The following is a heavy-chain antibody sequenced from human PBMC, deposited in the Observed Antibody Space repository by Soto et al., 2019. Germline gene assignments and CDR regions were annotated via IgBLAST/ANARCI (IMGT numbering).Heavy chain of an antibody. D-gene: IGHD5-18*01. CDR3: AGEVIQRWLHAFDI. J-gene: IGHJ3*02. CDR2: ISSSGSTI. V-gene: IGHV3-11*01. CDR1: GFTFSDYY. Sequence: QVQLVESGGGLVKPGGSLRLSCAASGFTFSDYYMSWIRQAPGKGLEWVSYISSSGSTIYYADSVKGRFTISRDNAQNSLYRQMNSLRAEDTAVYYCAGEVIQRWLHAFDIWGQGTMVTVSS.